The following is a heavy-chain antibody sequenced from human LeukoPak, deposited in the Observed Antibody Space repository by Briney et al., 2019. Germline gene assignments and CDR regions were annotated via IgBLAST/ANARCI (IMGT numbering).Heavy chain of an antibody. J-gene: IGHJ4*02. D-gene: IGHD3-3*02. V-gene: IGHV3-7*01. CDR2: IKQDGSEK. CDR3: ARIGFLECLFVDY. CDR1: GFTFSNAW. Sequence: GGSLRLSCAASGFTFSNAWMSWVRQAPGKGLEWVANIKQDGSEKYYVDSVKGRFTISRDNAKNSLYLQMNSLRAEDTAVYYCARIGFLECLFVDYWGQGPLVTVSP.